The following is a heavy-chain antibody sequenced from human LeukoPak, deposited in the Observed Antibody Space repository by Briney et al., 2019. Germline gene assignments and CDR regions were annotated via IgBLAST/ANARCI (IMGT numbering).Heavy chain of an antibody. CDR3: ARDQISWNYDILTGYSNYYFDY. D-gene: IGHD3-9*01. Sequence: GGSLRLSSAASGFTFSSYWMSWVRQAPGKGLEWVANIKQDGSEKYYVDSVKGRFTISRDNAKNSQYLQMNSLRAEDTAVYYCARDQISWNYDILTGYSNYYFDYWGQGTLVTVSS. CDR2: IKQDGSEK. CDR1: GFTFSSYW. J-gene: IGHJ4*02. V-gene: IGHV3-7*01.